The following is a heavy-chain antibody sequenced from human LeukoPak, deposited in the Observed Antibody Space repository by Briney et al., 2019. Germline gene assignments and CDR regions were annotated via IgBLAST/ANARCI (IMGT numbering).Heavy chain of an antibody. J-gene: IGHJ4*02. CDR1: GFAFSNYA. V-gene: IGHV3-30-3*01. Sequence: GKSLRLSCAASGFAFSNYAIHWVRQAPGKGLEWVAFISYDGSIKCYADSVKGRFTISRDNSKNTLSLQMNNLRVEDTAVYYCARDRSEKYSTDYWGQGILVTVSS. CDR2: ISYDGSIK. D-gene: IGHD2-21*01. CDR3: ARDRSEKYSTDY.